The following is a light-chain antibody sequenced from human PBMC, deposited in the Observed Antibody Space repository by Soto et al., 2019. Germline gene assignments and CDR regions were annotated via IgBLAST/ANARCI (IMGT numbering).Light chain of an antibody. J-gene: IGKJ5*01. CDR1: QDISTN. CDR3: QQYDNYPIT. CDR2: HGS. Sequence: DTQMTQSPTSLSASVGDRISITCQASQDISTNLNWYQQKPGKAPKALIYHGSNLESGVPSRFSGSGSGTDFTFTISSLQPEDIATYYCQQYDNYPITFGQGTRLEIK. V-gene: IGKV1-33*01.